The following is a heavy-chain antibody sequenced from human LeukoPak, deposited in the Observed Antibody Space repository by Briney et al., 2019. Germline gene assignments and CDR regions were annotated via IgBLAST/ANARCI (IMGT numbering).Heavy chain of an antibody. CDR2: ISWNSGSI. Sequence: PGGSLRLSCAASGFTFDDYAMHWVRRAPGKGLEWVSGISWNSGSIGYADSVKGRFTISRDNAKNSLYLQMNSLRAEDTALYYCAKDVLSAVAGGFDYWGQGTLVTVSS. CDR3: AKDVLSAVAGGFDY. J-gene: IGHJ4*02. D-gene: IGHD6-19*01. CDR1: GFTFDDYA. V-gene: IGHV3-9*01.